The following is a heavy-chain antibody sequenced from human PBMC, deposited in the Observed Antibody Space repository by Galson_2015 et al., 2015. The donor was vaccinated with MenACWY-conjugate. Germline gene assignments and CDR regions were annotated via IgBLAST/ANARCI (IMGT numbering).Heavy chain of an antibody. J-gene: IGHJ4*02. Sequence: ALVKPTQTLTLTCTFSGFSLSTSGVGVGWIRQPPGKALEWLALIYWDDDKRYSLSQRSRLTITKDTSKNHVVLTMTNMDPVDTATYYCSRTGATPGDYWGQGTLVTVSS. V-gene: IGHV2-5*02. CDR1: GFSLSTSGVG. CDR2: IYWDDDK. CDR3: SRTGATPGDY. D-gene: IGHD2-15*01.